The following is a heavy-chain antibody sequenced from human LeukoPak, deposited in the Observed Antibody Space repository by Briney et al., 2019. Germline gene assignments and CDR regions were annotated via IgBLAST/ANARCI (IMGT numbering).Heavy chain of an antibody. CDR1: GGSFSGYY. CDR2: INHSGST. CDR3: ARGPTGDHYYYMDV. V-gene: IGHV4-34*01. D-gene: IGHD7-27*01. Sequence: SETLSFTCAVYGGSFSGYYWSWIRQPPGKGLEWIGEINHSGSTNYNPSLKSRVTISVDTSKNQFSLKLSSVTAADTAVYYCARGPTGDHYYYMDVWGKGTTVTVSS. J-gene: IGHJ6*03.